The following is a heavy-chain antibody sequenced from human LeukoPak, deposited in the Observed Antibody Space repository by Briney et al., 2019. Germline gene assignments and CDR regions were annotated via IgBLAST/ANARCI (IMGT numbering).Heavy chain of an antibody. V-gene: IGHV4-30-4*08. CDR1: GGSISSGDYY. CDR3: ASLEAEKGGFDY. CDR2: IYYSGST. Sequence: TLSLTCTVSGGSISSGDYYWSWIRQPPGKGLEWIGYIYYSGSTYYNPSLKSRVTISVDTSKNQFSLKLSSVTAADTAVYYCASLEAEKGGFDYWGQGTLVTVSS. D-gene: IGHD1-1*01. J-gene: IGHJ4*02.